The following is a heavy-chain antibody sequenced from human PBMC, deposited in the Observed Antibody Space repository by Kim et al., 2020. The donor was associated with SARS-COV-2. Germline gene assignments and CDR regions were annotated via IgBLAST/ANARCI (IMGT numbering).Heavy chain of an antibody. CDR3: AALVVPAAIKGTRFDP. D-gene: IGHD2-2*02. V-gene: IGHV1-58*01. J-gene: IGHJ5*02. Sequence: KFQERVTITRDMSTSTAYMELSSLRSEDTAVYYCAALVVPAAIKGTRFDPWGQGTLVTVSS.